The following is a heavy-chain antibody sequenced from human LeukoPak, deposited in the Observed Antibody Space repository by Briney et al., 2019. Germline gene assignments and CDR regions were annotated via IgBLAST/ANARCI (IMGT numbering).Heavy chain of an antibody. CDR2: ISSSSSYI. D-gene: IGHD6-19*01. CDR1: GFTFSSYS. V-gene: IGHV3-21*01. CDR3: AIPPVAGDAFAS. J-gene: IGHJ3*02. Sequence: GGSLRLSCAASGFTFSSYSMNWVRQAPGKGLEWVSSISSSSSYIYYADSVKGRFTISRDNAKNSLYLQMNSLRAEDTAVYYCAIPPVAGDAFASWSQGTMVTVPS.